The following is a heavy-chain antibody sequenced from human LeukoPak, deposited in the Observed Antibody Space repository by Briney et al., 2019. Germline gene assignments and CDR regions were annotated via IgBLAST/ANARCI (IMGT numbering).Heavy chain of an antibody. J-gene: IGHJ2*01. D-gene: IGHD3-22*01. CDR1: GGSISSGEYY. Sequence: SQTLSLTCTVSGGSISSGEYYWRWIRQAQGMGLECIVNIYYSGSTYYNPSLNSRVTISVDTTKNQFSLKLSSVTAADTAVYYCASEGYYYDTSGYNYWYFALWGRGTLVTVSS. CDR2: IYYSGST. V-gene: IGHV4-30-4*08. CDR3: ASEGYYYDTSGYNYWYFAL.